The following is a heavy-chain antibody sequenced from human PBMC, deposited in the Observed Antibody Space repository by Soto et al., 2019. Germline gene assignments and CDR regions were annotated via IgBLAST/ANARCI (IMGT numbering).Heavy chain of an antibody. CDR2: INSDGSST. Sequence: GGSLRLSCAASGFTFSSYWMHWVRQAPGKGLVWVSRINSDGSSTSYADSVKGRFTISRDNSKNTLYLQMNSLRAEDTAVYYCAKDWSSIAAAGRGYYYGMDVWGQGTTVSVSS. D-gene: IGHD6-13*01. V-gene: IGHV3-74*01. CDR3: AKDWSSIAAAGRGYYYGMDV. CDR1: GFTFSSYW. J-gene: IGHJ6*02.